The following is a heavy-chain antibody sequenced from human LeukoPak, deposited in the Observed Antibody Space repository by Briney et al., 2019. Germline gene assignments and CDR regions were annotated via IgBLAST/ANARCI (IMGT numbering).Heavy chain of an antibody. Sequence: GGSLRLSCVASRFTLSNYWMSWVRQAPGKGLEWVANINQDGSKKRYADSMKGRFTISRDNAKESLYLQLNSLRAEDTAVYYCAKWGPYCVGDYCPALDSWGPGTLVTVSS. J-gene: IGHJ4*02. CDR3: AKWGPYCVGDYCPALDS. V-gene: IGHV3-7*01. D-gene: IGHD2-21*02. CDR1: RFTLSNYW. CDR2: INQDGSKK.